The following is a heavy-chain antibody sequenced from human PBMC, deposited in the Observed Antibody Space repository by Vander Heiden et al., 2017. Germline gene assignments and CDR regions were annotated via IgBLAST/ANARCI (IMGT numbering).Heavy chain of an antibody. J-gene: IGHJ4*02. Sequence: EVQLVESGGGLVKPGGSLRLSCAASGFPFSSYSMNWVRQAPGKGLEWVSSISSSSSYIYYADSVKGRFTISRDNAKNSLYLQMNSLRAEDTAVYYCARGIAVAGREGDYWGQGTLVTVSS. CDR1: GFPFSSYS. D-gene: IGHD6-19*01. CDR2: ISSSSSYI. V-gene: IGHV3-21*01. CDR3: ARGIAVAGREGDY.